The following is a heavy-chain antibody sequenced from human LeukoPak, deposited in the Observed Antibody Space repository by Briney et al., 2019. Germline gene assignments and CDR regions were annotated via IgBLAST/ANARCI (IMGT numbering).Heavy chain of an antibody. V-gene: IGHV3-9*01. CDR2: ISWNSGSI. D-gene: IGHD3-9*01. CDR3: AKDRDDILTGYSPFDY. J-gene: IGHJ4*02. Sequence: PGGSLRLSCAASGFTFDDYAMHWVRQAPGKGLEWVSGISWNSGSIGYADSVKGRFTISRDNAKNSLYLQMNSLRAEDTALYYCAKDRDDILTGYSPFDYWGQGTLVTVSS. CDR1: GFTFDDYA.